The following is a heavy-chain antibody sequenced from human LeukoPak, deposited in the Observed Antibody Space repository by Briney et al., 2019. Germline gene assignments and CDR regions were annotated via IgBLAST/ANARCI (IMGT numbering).Heavy chain of an antibody. J-gene: IGHJ4*02. Sequence: ASVKVSCKASGYTFTGYYMHWVRQAPGQGLEWMGWISPNSGGTNYAQKFQGRVTMTRDTSISTAYMELSRLRSDDTAVYYCARDSPRCSSTSCLMNEFDYWGQGTLVTVSS. CDR2: ISPNSGGT. CDR3: ARDSPRCSSTSCLMNEFDY. CDR1: GYTFTGYY. D-gene: IGHD2-2*01. V-gene: IGHV1-2*02.